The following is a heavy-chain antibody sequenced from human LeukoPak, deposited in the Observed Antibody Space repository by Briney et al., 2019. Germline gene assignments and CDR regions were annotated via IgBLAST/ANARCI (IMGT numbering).Heavy chain of an antibody. CDR1: GGSISSYY. CDR3: ARSRSDNMIVVG. CDR2: IDYRGNT. V-gene: IGHV4-59*01. D-gene: IGHD3-22*01. J-gene: IGHJ4*02. Sequence: SETLSLTCSVSGGSISSYYWTWIRQPPGKGLEWIGYIDYRGNTDYNPSLKSRVAISVDTSKNQFSLKLSSVTAADTAIYYCARSRSDNMIVVGWGQGTLVTVSS.